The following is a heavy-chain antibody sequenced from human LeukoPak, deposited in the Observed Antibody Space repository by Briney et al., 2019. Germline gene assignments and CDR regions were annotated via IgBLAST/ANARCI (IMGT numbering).Heavy chain of an antibody. V-gene: IGHV1-2*04. CDR1: GYTFTGYY. CDR3: ARGKGSKGYCSGGGCYSLDP. J-gene: IGHJ5*02. Sequence: ASVTVSCKASGYTFTGYYMHWVRQAPGQGLEWMGWTNPNSGGTNYAQKFQGWVTMTRDTSISTAYMELSRLRSDDTAVYYCARGKGSKGYCSGGGCYSLDPWGQGTLVTVSS. D-gene: IGHD2-15*01. CDR2: TNPNSGGT.